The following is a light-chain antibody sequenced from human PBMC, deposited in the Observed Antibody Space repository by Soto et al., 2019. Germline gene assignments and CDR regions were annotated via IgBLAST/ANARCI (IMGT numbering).Light chain of an antibody. Sequence: QSVLTQPPSASGTPGQRVTISCSGSSSNIGSNYVYWYQQLPGTAPKLLIYRNNQRPSGVPYRFSGSKSGTSASLAISGLRSEDEADYYCAAWDDSLSVPVFGGGTKLNVL. CDR1: SSNIGSNY. CDR2: RNN. CDR3: AAWDDSLSVPV. V-gene: IGLV1-47*01. J-gene: IGLJ2*01.